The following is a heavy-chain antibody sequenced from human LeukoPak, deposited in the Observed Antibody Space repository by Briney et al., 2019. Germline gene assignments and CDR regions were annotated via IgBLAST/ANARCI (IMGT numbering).Heavy chain of an antibody. CDR2: MNPNSGNT. J-gene: IGHJ5*02. CDR3: ARGPARSIAVRGWFDP. CDR1: GYTFTNYD. Sequence: ASVKVSCKASGYTFTNYDINWVRQATGQGLEWMGLMNPNSGNTGYAQKFQGRVTMTRNTSISTAYMELSSLRSEDTAVYYCARGPARSIAVRGWFDPWGQGTLVTISS. V-gene: IGHV1-8*01. D-gene: IGHD6-6*01.